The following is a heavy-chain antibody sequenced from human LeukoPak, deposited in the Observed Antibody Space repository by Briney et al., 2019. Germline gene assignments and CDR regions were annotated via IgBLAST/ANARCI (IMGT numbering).Heavy chain of an antibody. CDR3: ARDSERSATVVTRGLVDY. D-gene: IGHD4-23*01. J-gene: IGHJ4*02. Sequence: GASVKVSCKASGYTFTGYYTHWVRQAPGQGLEWMGWINPNSGGTNYAQKFQGRVTMTRDTSISTAYMELSRLRSDDTAVYYCARDSERSATVVTRGLVDYWGQGTLVTVSS. V-gene: IGHV1-2*02. CDR1: GYTFTGYY. CDR2: INPNSGGT.